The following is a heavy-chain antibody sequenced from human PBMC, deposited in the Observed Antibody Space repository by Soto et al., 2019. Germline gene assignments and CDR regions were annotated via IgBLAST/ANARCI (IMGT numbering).Heavy chain of an antibody. CDR1: GGSISSGDYY. Sequence: QVQLQESGPGLVKPSQTLSLTCTVSGGSISSGDYYWSWIRQPPGKGLEWIGYIYYSGSTYYNPSLKSRVTISVDXSXXXXYXXXXXXXXXXXXXXYCAREGITMVRGAISQRLLGFDPWGQGTLVTVSS. CDR3: AREGITMVRGAISQRLLGFDP. V-gene: IGHV4-30-4*01. J-gene: IGHJ5*02. CDR2: IYYSGST. D-gene: IGHD3-10*01.